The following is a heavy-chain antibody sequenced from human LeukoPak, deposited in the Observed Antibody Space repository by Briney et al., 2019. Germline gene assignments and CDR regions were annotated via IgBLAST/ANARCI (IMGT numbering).Heavy chain of an antibody. D-gene: IGHD3-3*01. CDR3: ARERSGYYASVGSFDY. J-gene: IGHJ4*02. CDR2: IYYTGGT. Sequence: SETLSLTCSVSGGSITSSSYYWGWIRQSPEKGLEWIGSIYYTGGTHYSPSLKSRVTISVDRSKNQFSLKLSSVTAADTAVYYCARERSGYYASVGSFDYWGQGTLVTVSS. CDR1: GGSITSSSYY. V-gene: IGHV4-39*07.